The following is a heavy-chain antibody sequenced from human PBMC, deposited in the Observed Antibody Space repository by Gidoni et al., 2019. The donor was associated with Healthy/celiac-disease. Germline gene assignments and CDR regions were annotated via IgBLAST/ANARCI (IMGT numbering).Heavy chain of an antibody. CDR3: ARDRSITFGGVIVMCY. CDR2: ISYDGGNK. V-gene: IGHV3-30-3*01. Sequence: QVQPVESGGGVVQPGWSLRLSCAASGFTSSSYAMHWVRQAPGKGLEWVAVISYDGGNKYYADSVKGRFTIARDNAKNTLYLQMNSLRAEDTAVYSCARDRSITFGGVIVMCYWGQGTLVTVSS. D-gene: IGHD3-16*02. J-gene: IGHJ4*02. CDR1: GFTSSSYA.